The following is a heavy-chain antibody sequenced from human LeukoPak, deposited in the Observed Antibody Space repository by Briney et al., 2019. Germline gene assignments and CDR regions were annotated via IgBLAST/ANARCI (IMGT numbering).Heavy chain of an antibody. D-gene: IGHD4-17*01. CDR3: ARGRGDEYGDYDY. V-gene: IGHV4-39*01. Sequence: SETLSLTCTVSGGSISSSSYYWGWIRQPPGKGLEWIGSIYYSGSTYYNPSLKSRVTISVDTSKNQFSLKLSSVTAADTAVYYCARGRGDEYGDYDYWGQGTLVTVSS. CDR1: GGSISSSSYY. CDR2: IYYSGST. J-gene: IGHJ4*02.